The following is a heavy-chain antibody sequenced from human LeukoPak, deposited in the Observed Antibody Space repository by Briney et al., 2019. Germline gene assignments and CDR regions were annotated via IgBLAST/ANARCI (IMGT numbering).Heavy chain of an antibody. Sequence: SETLSLTCALYGGSFSVYYGSWIRQPPGKGLEWVGQINDSGITNYTPTLKSRVTISVDTSKNQFSLKLSSVTAADTAVYYCARGRSSRNRPRLDYWGQGTLVTVSS. CDR3: ARGRSSRNRPRLDY. D-gene: IGHD1-14*01. CDR1: GGSFSVYY. CDR2: INDSGIT. V-gene: IGHV4-34*01. J-gene: IGHJ4*02.